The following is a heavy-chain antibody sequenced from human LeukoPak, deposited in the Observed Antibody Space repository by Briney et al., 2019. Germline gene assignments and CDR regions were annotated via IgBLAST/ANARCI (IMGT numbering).Heavy chain of an antibody. Sequence: GGSLRLSCAASGFTFSSYSMNWVRQAPGKGLEWVSSISSSSSYIYYADSVKGRFTISRDNSKNTLYLQMNSLRAEDTAVYYCAKVTSGYYGNFDYWGQGTLVTVSS. J-gene: IGHJ4*02. CDR1: GFTFSSYS. V-gene: IGHV3-21*04. D-gene: IGHD3-3*01. CDR2: ISSSSSYI. CDR3: AKVTSGYYGNFDY.